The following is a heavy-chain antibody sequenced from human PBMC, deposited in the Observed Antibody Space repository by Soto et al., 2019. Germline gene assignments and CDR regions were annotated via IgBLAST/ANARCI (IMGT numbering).Heavy chain of an antibody. J-gene: IGHJ4*02. CDR3: VIDRWVEY. CDR1: GFPFISYS. V-gene: IGHV3-64D*06. CDR2: ISSNGSPT. Sequence: GPLRLSCSFAGFPFISYSMHLVRPAPGKGLEYVSSISSNGSPTYYVDSVKGRFTISRDNSKNTLYLQMSSLRPEDTAVYYCVIDRWVEYWGQGALVTVSA. D-gene: IGHD1-26*01.